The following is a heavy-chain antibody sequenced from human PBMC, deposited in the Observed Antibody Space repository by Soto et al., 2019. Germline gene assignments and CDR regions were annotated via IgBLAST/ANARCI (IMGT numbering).Heavy chain of an antibody. CDR2: ISAGGSDT. J-gene: IGHJ4*02. D-gene: IGHD2-2*01. CDR1: GFVFSDYA. Sequence: EVQLLDSGGGWVQPGGSLRLSCVASGFVFSDYAMSWVRQAPGKGLEWVSAISAGGSDTYYAESVKGRFTVSRVNSKNTLYLQMNTLGAEDTAIYYCASVPIWCGSSSCHSEGCDSWGQGTLVTVSS. V-gene: IGHV3-23*01. CDR3: ASVPIWCGSSSCHSEGCDS.